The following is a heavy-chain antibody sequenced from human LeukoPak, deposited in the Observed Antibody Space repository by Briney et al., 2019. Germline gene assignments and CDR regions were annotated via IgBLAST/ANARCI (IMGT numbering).Heavy chain of an antibody. CDR3: ARDRMTTVVTLVSDY. V-gene: IGHV3-48*01. CDR1: GFTFSSYS. J-gene: IGHJ4*02. D-gene: IGHD4-23*01. Sequence: GGSLRLSCAASGFTFSSYSMNWFRQAPGKELEWVSYISSSSSTIYYAHSVKGRFTISRDNAKNSLYLQMNSLRAEDTAVYYCARDRMTTVVTLVSDYWGQGTLVTVSS. CDR2: ISSSSSTI.